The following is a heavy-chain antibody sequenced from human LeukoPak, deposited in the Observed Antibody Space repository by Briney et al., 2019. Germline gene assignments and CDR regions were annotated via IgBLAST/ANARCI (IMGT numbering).Heavy chain of an antibody. J-gene: IGHJ5*02. Sequence: GASLRLSCAAAGFTFSRYRMSWLRQAPGKGLGWVANINQDGSERHHADSVEGRFFISRDNDKNSLSLQMNSPRVEDTAVYYCARADTYSWYGSWGQGTLVTVSS. CDR3: ARADTYSWYGS. V-gene: IGHV3-7*03. CDR1: GFTFSRYR. CDR2: INQDGSER. D-gene: IGHD5-12*01.